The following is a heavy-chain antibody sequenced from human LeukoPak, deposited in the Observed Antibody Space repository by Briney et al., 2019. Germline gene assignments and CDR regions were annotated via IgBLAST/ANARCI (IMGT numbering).Heavy chain of an antibody. CDR3: ARWAPYCSGGSCYSVEPYYYYGMDV. J-gene: IGHJ6*02. CDR1: GYTFTSYG. D-gene: IGHD2-15*01. Sequence: ASVKVSCKASGYTFTSYGISWVRQAPGQGLEWMGWISAYNGNTNYAQKLQGRVTMTTDTSTSTAYMELRSLRSDDTAVYYCARWAPYCSGGSCYSVEPYYYYGMDVWGQGTTVTVSS. V-gene: IGHV1-18*01. CDR2: ISAYNGNT.